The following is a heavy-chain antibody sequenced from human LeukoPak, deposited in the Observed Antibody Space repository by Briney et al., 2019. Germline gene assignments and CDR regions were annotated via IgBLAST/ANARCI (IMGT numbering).Heavy chain of an antibody. V-gene: IGHV3-23*01. J-gene: IGHJ6*02. CDR2: IGGISGST. Sequence: GGSLGPSCAASGFPFTSFAVTWVRQAPGKGLEWVPIIGGISGSTYYTDSVKGRFTISRDNSKNTLYLQMNSLRADDTAVYYCARARMVRALRGAMDVWGQGATVTVSS. D-gene: IGHD3-10*01. CDR3: ARARMVRALRGAMDV. CDR1: GFPFTSFA.